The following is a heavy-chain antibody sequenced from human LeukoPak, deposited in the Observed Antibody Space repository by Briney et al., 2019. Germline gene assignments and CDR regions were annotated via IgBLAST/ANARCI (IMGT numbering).Heavy chain of an antibody. D-gene: IGHD1-1*01. J-gene: IGHJ5*02. CDR3: AGIQLERGWFDP. CDR2: IYTSGST. CDR1: GGSISSGSYY. Sequence: PSETLSLTCTVSGGSISSGSYYWSWIRQPAGKGLEWIGRIYTSGSTNYNPSLKSRVTISVDTSKNQFSLKLSSVTAADTAVYYCAGIQLERGWFDPWGQGTLVTVSS. V-gene: IGHV4-61*02.